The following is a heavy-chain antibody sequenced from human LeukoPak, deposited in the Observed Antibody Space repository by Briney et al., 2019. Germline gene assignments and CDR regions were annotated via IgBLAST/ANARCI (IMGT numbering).Heavy chain of an antibody. V-gene: IGHV3-9*01. CDR2: ISWNSGSI. J-gene: IGHJ4*02. Sequence: GGSLRLSCAASGFTFDDYAMHWVRQAPGKGLEWVSGISWNSGSIGYADSVKGRFTISRDNAKNSLYLQMNSLRAEDTALYYCAKDGRNYFDYWGQGALVTVSS. D-gene: IGHD1-26*01. CDR1: GFTFDDYA. CDR3: AKDGRNYFDY.